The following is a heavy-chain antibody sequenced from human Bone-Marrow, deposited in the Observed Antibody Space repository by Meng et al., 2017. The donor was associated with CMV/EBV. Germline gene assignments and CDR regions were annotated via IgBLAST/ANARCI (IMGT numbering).Heavy chain of an antibody. CDR1: GFTFRTYW. D-gene: IGHD3-22*01. CDR2: INTDGSTT. J-gene: IGHJ4*02. CDR3: ARDLLQNDY. V-gene: IGHV3-74*01. Sequence: LRLSCADSGFTFRTYWMHWVRQAPGKGLVWVSRINTDGSTTSHADSVKGRFTISRDNAQNTLYLQMNSLRAEDTAVYYCARDLLQNDYWGQGTLVTVSS.